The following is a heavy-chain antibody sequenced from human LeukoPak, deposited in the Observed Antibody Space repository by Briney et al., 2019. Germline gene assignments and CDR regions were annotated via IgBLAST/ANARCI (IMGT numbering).Heavy chain of an antibody. V-gene: IGHV3-21*01. D-gene: IGHD3-9*01. CDR2: ISSSSYI. Sequence: GGSLRLSCAASGFTFSSYSMNWVRQAPGKGLEWVSSISSSSYIYYADSVKGRFTISRDNAKNSLYLQMNSLRAEDTAVYYCARDSLGDILTGYYHDAFDIWGQGTMVTVSS. CDR3: ARDSLGDILTGYYHDAFDI. CDR1: GFTFSSYS. J-gene: IGHJ3*02.